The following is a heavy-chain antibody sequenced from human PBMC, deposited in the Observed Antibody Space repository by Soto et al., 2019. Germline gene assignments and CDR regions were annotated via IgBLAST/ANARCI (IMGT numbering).Heavy chain of an antibody. CDR1: GGSISSSSYY. CDR2: IYYSGST. Sequence: SETLSLTCTVSGGSISSSSYYWGWILQPPGKGLEWIGSIYYSGSTYYNPSLKSRVTISVDTSKNQFSLKLSSVTAADTAVYYCARPTYCSSSSCSGPLHHWGQGTLVTVSS. J-gene: IGHJ5*02. D-gene: IGHD2-2*01. V-gene: IGHV4-39*01. CDR3: ARPTYCSSSSCSGPLHH.